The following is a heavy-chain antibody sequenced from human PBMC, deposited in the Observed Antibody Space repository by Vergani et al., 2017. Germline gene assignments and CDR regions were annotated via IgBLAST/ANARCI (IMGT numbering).Heavy chain of an antibody. CDR2: INHSGST. J-gene: IGHJ5*02. Sequence: QVQLQQWGAGLLKPSETLSLTCAVYGGSFSGYYWSWIRQPPGKGLEWIGEINHSGSTNYNPSLKSRVTISVDTSKNQFSLKLSSVTAADTAVYYCARHDFWSGYGFDPWGQGTLVTVSS. CDR1: GGSFSGYY. D-gene: IGHD3-3*01. CDR3: ARHDFWSGYGFDP. V-gene: IGHV4-34*01.